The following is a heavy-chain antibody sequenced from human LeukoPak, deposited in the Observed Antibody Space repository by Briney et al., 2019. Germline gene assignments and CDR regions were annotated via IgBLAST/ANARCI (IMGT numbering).Heavy chain of an antibody. Sequence: NWVRQAPGKGLEWVSSISSSSSYIYYADSVKGRFTISRDNAKNSLYLQMNSLRAEDTAVYYCASKYLGAVEPGAFDIWGQGTMVTVSS. D-gene: IGHD1-14*01. CDR3: ASKYLGAVEPGAFDI. CDR2: ISSSSSYI. J-gene: IGHJ3*02. V-gene: IGHV3-21*01.